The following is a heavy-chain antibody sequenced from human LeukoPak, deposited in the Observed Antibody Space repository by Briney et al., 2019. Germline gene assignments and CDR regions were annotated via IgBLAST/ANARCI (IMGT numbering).Heavy chain of an antibody. CDR3: AKWGDTALVTYYYYGMDV. V-gene: IGHV3-23*01. Sequence: PGGSLRLSCAASGFTFDTYAMNWVRQAPGKGLEWVSAISGSSGITYYADSVKGRFTISRDNSENTLYLQMNSLRAEDTAVYYCAKWGDTALVTYYYYGMDVWGQGTTVTVSS. D-gene: IGHD5-18*01. CDR1: GFTFDTYA. J-gene: IGHJ6*02. CDR2: ISGSSGIT.